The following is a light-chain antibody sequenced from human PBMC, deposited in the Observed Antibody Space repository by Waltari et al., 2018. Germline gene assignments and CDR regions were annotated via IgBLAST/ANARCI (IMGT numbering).Light chain of an antibody. V-gene: IGLV2-8*01. J-gene: IGLJ2*01. Sequence: QSALTQPPSASGSPGQSVTISCTGTSSDVGGYDYVSWYQQQPGKAPKLMIYEINKRPSGVPNRFSGSRSGNTAYLTVSGLRPEDEADYYCSSYAGSNRVIFGGGTKLTVL. CDR2: EIN. CDR1: SSDVGGYDY. CDR3: SSYAGSNRVI.